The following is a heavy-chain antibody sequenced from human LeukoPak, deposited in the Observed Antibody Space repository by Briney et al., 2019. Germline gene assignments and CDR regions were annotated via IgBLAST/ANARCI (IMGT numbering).Heavy chain of an antibody. Sequence: ASVKVSCKASGDSFTSDGICSVREGLRQGLEWRGWISAYNGNTNYAQKLQGRVTMTTDTSTSTAYMEQRSLRSDNAAVYYCARDSLYSGAQNDAFDIWGQGTMVTVSS. D-gene: IGHD7-27*01. J-gene: IGHJ3*02. V-gene: IGHV1-18*01. CDR1: GDSFTSDG. CDR3: ARDSLYSGAQNDAFDI. CDR2: ISAYNGNT.